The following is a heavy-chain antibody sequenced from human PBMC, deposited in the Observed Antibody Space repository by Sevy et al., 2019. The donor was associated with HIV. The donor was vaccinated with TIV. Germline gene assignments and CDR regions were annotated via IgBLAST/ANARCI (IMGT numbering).Heavy chain of an antibody. CDR3: ARGGAVPVEGHFEY. CDR2: INPNSGAT. D-gene: IGHD2-2*01. Sequence: ASVKVSCKASGYTFTVYSLHWVRQAPGQGLEWMGRINPNSGATNYAQKFQGRVTMTRDTSISTAYMELSRLTSDDTAVYYCARGGAVPVEGHFEYWGQGTLVTVSS. CDR1: GYTFTVYS. V-gene: IGHV1-2*06. J-gene: IGHJ4*02.